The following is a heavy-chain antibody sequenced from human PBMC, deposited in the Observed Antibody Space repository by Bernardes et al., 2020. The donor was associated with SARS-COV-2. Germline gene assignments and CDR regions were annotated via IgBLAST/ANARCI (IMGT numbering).Heavy chain of an antibody. V-gene: IGHV3-23*01. CDR1: GFSFGSCA. Sequence: SLIRSCAASGFSFGSCAMSWVRQAPGQGLEWVSSISGGGLSTYYADSVKGRFTISRDNSKNTLYLQMNSLRAEDTAVYYCTKDPGLIMFRGLTMTAIPGYFQNWGQGTPVTVSS. CDR3: TKDPGLIMFRGLTMTAIPGYFQN. D-gene: IGHD3-22*01. J-gene: IGHJ1*01. CDR2: ISGGGLST.